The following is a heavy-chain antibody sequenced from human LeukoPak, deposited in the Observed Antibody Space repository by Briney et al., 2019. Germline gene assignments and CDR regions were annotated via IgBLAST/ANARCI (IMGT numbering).Heavy chain of an antibody. D-gene: IGHD3-3*01. CDR3: ARDPRRFLEWSSANWFDP. J-gene: IGHJ5*02. V-gene: IGHV3-48*01. Sequence: PGGSPRLSCAASGFTFSSYSMNWVRQAPGKGLEWVSYISSSSSTIYYADSVKGRFTISRDNAKNSLYLQMNSLRAEDTAVYYCARDPRRFLEWSSANWFDPWGQGTLVTVSS. CDR2: ISSSSSTI. CDR1: GFTFSSYS.